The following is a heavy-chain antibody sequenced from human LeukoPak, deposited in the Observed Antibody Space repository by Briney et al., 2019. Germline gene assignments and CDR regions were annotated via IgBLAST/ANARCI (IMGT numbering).Heavy chain of an antibody. CDR1: GGTFSSYA. Sequence: RASVKVSCKASGGTFSSYAISWVRQAPGQGLEWMGGIIPIFGTANYAQKFQGRVTITADESTSTAYMELSSLRSEDTAVYYCASVALGAFRIGGSGDGFDPGGKETLVTVSS. J-gene: IGHJ5*02. CDR2: IIPIFGTA. V-gene: IGHV1-69*01. CDR3: ASVALGAFRIGGSGDGFDP. D-gene: IGHD3-10*01.